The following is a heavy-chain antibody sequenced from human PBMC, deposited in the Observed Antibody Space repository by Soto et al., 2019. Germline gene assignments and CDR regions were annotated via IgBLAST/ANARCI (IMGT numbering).Heavy chain of an antibody. CDR3: TTIYPTSPARRIMITFGGVKPKDY. Sequence: GGSLRLSCAASGFTFSNAWMSWVRQAPGKGLEWVGRIKSKTDGGTTYYAAPVKGRFTISRDDSKNTLYLQMNSLKTEDTAVYYCTTIYPTSPARRIMITFGGVKPKDYWGQGTLVTVSS. V-gene: IGHV3-15*01. CDR2: IKSKTDGGTT. D-gene: IGHD3-16*01. CDR1: GFTFSNAW. J-gene: IGHJ4*02.